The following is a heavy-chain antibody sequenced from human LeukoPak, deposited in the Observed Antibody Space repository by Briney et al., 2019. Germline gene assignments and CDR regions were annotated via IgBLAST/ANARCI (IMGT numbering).Heavy chain of an antibody. Sequence: GGSLRLSCAASGFTFSSYSMNWVRQAPGKGLEWVSYISSSSSTIYYADSVKGRFTISRDNAKNSLYLQMNSLRAEDTAVYYCARGTDSSSKYFQHWGQGTLVTVSS. J-gene: IGHJ1*01. V-gene: IGHV3-48*01. CDR1: GFTFSSYS. CDR3: ARGTDSSSKYFQH. CDR2: ISSSSSTI. D-gene: IGHD6-6*01.